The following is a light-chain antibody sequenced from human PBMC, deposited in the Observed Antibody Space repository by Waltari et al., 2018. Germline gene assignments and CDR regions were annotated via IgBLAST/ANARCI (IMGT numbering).Light chain of an antibody. CDR1: QTINSN. V-gene: IGKV3-15*01. J-gene: IGKJ5*01. CDR2: GAS. CDR3: QQSDNWPPIT. Sequence: EIVLTQSPATLSVSPGERATLSCRASQTINSNLAWYQQQPGQAPRLLIYGASTRALGIPARFSGSGSGTEFTLTITGLQSEDFAVYYCQQSDNWPPITFGQGTRLEIK.